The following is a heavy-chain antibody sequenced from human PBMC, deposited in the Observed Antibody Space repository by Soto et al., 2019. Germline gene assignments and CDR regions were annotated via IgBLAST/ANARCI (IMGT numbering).Heavy chain of an antibody. J-gene: IGHJ2*01. D-gene: IGHD3-10*01. CDR3: AKDKGPGSYTHWCFDV. Sequence: EVQVLQSGGGLVQPGGSLRLSCAASGLTFSRFAMSWVRQAPGKGLEWVATIHGSGAITNYADSVRGRFTISRDNSKDTMYLQLNTLRVEDTAVYYCAKDKGPGSYTHWCFDVWGRGTLVTVSS. CDR1: GLTFSRFA. V-gene: IGHV3-23*01. CDR2: IHGSGAIT.